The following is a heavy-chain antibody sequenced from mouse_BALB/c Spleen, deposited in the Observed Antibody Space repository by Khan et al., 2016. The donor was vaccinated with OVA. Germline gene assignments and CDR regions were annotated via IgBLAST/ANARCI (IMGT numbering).Heavy chain of an antibody. CDR1: GFTFSAYG. CDR3: ASHLTGSFAY. J-gene: IGHJ3*01. V-gene: IGHV5-6*01. D-gene: IGHD4-1*01. Sequence: EVQLQESGGDLVKPGGSLRLSCAASGFTFSAYGMAWVRQAPDKRLEWVATINSDGGYTYYPDTVKGRFTISRNNAENTLSLQMSSLKSEDTAIXYCASHLTGSFAYWGQGTLVTVSA. CDR2: INSDGGYT.